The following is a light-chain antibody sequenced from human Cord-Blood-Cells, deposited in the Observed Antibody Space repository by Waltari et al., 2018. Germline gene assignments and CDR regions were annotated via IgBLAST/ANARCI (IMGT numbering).Light chain of an antibody. CDR3: QQSYSTPLT. CDR1: QSISSS. CDR2: AAS. Sequence: DIQMTQSPSSLSASVGDRVTITCRASQSISSSLNWYQQKPGKAPKLLIYAASRLQSGVPSRFSCSGSVTDFTLTISSLQPEDFATYYCQQSYSTPLTFGGGTKVEIK. V-gene: IGKV1-39*01. J-gene: IGKJ4*01.